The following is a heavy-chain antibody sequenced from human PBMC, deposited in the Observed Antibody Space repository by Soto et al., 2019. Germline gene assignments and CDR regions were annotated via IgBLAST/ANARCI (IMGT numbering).Heavy chain of an antibody. Sequence: QVQLVESGGGVVQPGRSLRLSCAASGFTFSSYGMHWVRQAPGKGLEWVALISHDGSNKYYPDSVKGRFTISRVNSKNTLYLQMNSLRTEDTAVYYCAAGLYFFDYCGQGTLVIVSS. D-gene: IGHD6-13*01. V-gene: IGHV3-30*03. CDR3: AAGLYFFDY. CDR2: ISHDGSNK. CDR1: GFTFSSYG. J-gene: IGHJ4*02.